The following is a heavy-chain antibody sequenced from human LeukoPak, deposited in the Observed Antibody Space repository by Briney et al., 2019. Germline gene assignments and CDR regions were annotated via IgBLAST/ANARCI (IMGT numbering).Heavy chain of an antibody. CDR3: ARGPSYYYDSSGYYSID. CDR2: INPNSGGT. D-gene: IGHD3-22*01. CDR1: GYTFTGYY. Sequence: ASVKVSCKASGYTFTGYYMHWVRQAPGQGLEWMGWINPNSGGTNYAQKFQGWVTMTRDTSISTAYMELSRLRSDDTAVYYCARGPSYYYDSSGYYSIDWGQGTLVTVSS. V-gene: IGHV1-2*04. J-gene: IGHJ4*02.